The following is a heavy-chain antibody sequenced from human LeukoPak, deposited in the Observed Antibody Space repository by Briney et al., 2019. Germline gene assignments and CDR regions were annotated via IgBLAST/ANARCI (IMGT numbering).Heavy chain of an antibody. CDR1: GFTFSSYA. CDR2: ISGGST. CDR3: AKRLRITIFGDNDP. J-gene: IGHJ5*02. D-gene: IGHD3-3*01. V-gene: IGHV3-23*01. Sequence: PGGSLRLSCAASGFTFSSYAMSWVRQAPGTGLEWVSAISGGSTYYADSVKGRFTISRDNSKNTLYLQMNSLRAEDTAVYYCAKRLRITIFGDNDPWGQGTLVTVSS.